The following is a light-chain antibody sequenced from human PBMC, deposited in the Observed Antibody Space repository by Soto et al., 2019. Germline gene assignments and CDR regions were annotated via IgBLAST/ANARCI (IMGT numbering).Light chain of an antibody. V-gene: IGKV1-5*01. CDR2: DAS. CDR3: QQYNSYSPRYT. CDR1: QSISSW. Sequence: DIQMTQSPSTLSASVGDRVTITCRASQSISSWLAWYQQKPGKAPKLLIYDASSLESGVPSRFSGSGSGTEFTLTISSLQPDDFAIYYCQQYNSYSPRYTFGQGTKLEIK. J-gene: IGKJ2*01.